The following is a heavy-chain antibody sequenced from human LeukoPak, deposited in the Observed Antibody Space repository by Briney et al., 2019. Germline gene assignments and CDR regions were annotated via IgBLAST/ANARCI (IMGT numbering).Heavy chain of an antibody. CDR3: ARGTTRLYYYDSSGYSY. CDR2: IYYSGST. V-gene: IGHV4-39*07. Sequence: SETLSLTCTVSGGSISSSSYYWGWIRQPPGKGLEWIGSIYYSGSTYYNPSLKSRVTISVDTSKNQFSLKLSSVTAADTAVYYCARGTTRLYYYDSSGYSYWGQGTLVTVSS. D-gene: IGHD3-22*01. J-gene: IGHJ4*02. CDR1: GGSISSSSYY.